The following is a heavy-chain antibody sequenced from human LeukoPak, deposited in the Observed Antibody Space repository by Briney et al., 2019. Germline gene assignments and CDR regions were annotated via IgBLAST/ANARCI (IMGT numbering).Heavy chain of an antibody. Sequence: GGSLRLSCAASGFTFSSYWMSWVRQAPGKGLEWVANINQDASEKHYVDSVKGRFTISRGNAKNPLYLQMNRLRAEDTAVYYCARDPEEWLVPIDSWGQGTLLSVSS. V-gene: IGHV3-7*01. CDR1: GFTFSSYW. D-gene: IGHD6-19*01. CDR2: INQDASEK. CDR3: ARDPEEWLVPIDS. J-gene: IGHJ4*02.